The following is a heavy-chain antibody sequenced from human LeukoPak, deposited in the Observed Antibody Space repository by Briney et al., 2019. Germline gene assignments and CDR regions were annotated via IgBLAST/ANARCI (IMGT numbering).Heavy chain of an antibody. CDR3: AKHLPYCSGGSCQRAFDV. V-gene: IGHV3-23*01. CDR1: GFTFSTYA. J-gene: IGHJ3*01. Sequence: GGSLRLSCAAPGFTFSTYAMSWVRQAPGKGLEWVSVISGSGPNTYYADSVKGRFTISRDNSKNTLYLQMNSLRAEDTALYYCAKHLPYCSGGSCQRAFDVWGQGTMVTVSS. CDR2: ISGSGPNT. D-gene: IGHD2-15*01.